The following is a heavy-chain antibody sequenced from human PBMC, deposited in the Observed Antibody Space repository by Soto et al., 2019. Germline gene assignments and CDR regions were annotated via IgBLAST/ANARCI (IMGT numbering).Heavy chain of an antibody. V-gene: IGHV4-34*01. D-gene: IGHD2-15*01. J-gene: IGHJ6*02. Sequence: SETLSLTCAVYGGSFSGYYWSWIRQPPGKGLEWIGEINHSGSTNYNPSLKSRVTISVDTSKNQFSLKLSSVTAADTAVYYCARVGYCSGGSCSPHYGMDVWGQGTTVTVSS. CDR2: INHSGST. CDR1: GGSFSGYY. CDR3: ARVGYCSGGSCSPHYGMDV.